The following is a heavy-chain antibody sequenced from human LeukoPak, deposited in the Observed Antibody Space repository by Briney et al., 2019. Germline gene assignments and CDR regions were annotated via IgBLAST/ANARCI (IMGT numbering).Heavy chain of an antibody. CDR3: VARPLTAPRAWFDP. D-gene: IGHD5-18*01. Sequence: SSETLSLTCTVSGGSISGSYWGWIRQSPGKGLEWVMSLYSTGTTEYNASLKCGVAMSVDTSKNQLSLKLTSVTAADTAVYYCVARPLTAPRAWFDPWGQGLLVTVSA. V-gene: IGHV4-59*08. CDR2: LYSTGTT. J-gene: IGHJ5*02. CDR1: GGSISGSY.